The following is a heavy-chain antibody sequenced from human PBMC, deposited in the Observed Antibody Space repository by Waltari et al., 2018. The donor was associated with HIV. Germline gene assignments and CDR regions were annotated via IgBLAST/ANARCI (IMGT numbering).Heavy chain of an antibody. D-gene: IGHD6-6*01. CDR1: GGPFNNYY. CDR3: ARRGIAARELDN. V-gene: IGHV4-59*01. CDR2: ILYSEFT. Sequence: QVQLQESGPGLVKPSETLSLSCRVSGGPFNNYYWSWNRPSPGKGLEWIGYILYSEFTNYNPSLESRVTMSVDTSKTQFPLKLSSVTAADTAVYYCARRGIAARELDNWGQGTLVTVSS. J-gene: IGHJ4*02.